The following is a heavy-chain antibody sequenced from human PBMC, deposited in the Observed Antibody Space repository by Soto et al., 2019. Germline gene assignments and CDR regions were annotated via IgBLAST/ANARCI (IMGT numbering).Heavy chain of an antibody. V-gene: IGHV3-23*01. CDR1: GFTFSSYA. CDR2: ISGSGGST. Sequence: GGSLRLSCAASGFTFSSYAMSWVRQAPGKGLEWVSAISGSGGSTYYADPVKGRFTISRDNSKNTLYLQMNSLRAEDTAVYYCAKEHGMDTAMVTRFDYWGQGTLGTVSS. D-gene: IGHD5-18*01. J-gene: IGHJ4*02. CDR3: AKEHGMDTAMVTRFDY.